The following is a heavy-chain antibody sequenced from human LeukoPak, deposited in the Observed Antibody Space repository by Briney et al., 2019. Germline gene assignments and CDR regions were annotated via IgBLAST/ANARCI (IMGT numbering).Heavy chain of an antibody. D-gene: IGHD3-10*01. V-gene: IGHV4-4*07. CDR2: IYTSGST. CDR1: GGSISSYY. CDR3: ARDYYGSGSYGYYYYMDV. Sequence: SGTLSLTCTVSGGSISSYYWSWIRQPAGKGLEWIGRIYTSGSTNYNPSLKSRVTMSVDTSKNQFSLKLSSVTAADTAVYYCARDYYGSGSYGYYYYMDVWGKGTTVTISS. J-gene: IGHJ6*03.